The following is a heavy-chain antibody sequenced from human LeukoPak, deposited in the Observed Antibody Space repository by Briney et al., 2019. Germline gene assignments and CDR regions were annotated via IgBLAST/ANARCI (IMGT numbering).Heavy chain of an antibody. D-gene: IGHD1-26*01. Sequence: GGSLRLSCATSGFTFSSYWMHWVRQAPGKGLVRVSRISSDGSSTTYADSVKGRFTISRDNAKNTLYLQMNSLRAEDTAMYYCARDTPSGSGRAFDIWGQGTMVTVSS. CDR3: ARDTPSGSGRAFDI. J-gene: IGHJ3*02. CDR1: GFTFSSYW. CDR2: ISSDGSST. V-gene: IGHV3-74*01.